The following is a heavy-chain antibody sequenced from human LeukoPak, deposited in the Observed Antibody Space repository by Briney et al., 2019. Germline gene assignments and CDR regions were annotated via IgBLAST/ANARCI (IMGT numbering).Heavy chain of an antibody. D-gene: IGHD5-12*01. CDR1: GFTVSDNY. Sequence: GGSLRLSCAVSGFTVSDNYMSWVRQAPGKGLEWVSVIYSGGSTYYADSVKGRFTISGDNSKNTLHLQMNSLRAEDTALYYCAKVHGIVATDAFDIWGQGTMVTVSS. CDR3: AKVHGIVATDAFDI. CDR2: IYSGGST. J-gene: IGHJ3*02. V-gene: IGHV3-53*01.